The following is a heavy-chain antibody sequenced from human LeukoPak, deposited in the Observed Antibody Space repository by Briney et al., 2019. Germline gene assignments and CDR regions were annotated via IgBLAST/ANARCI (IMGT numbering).Heavy chain of an antibody. D-gene: IGHD3-22*01. J-gene: IGHJ4*02. Sequence: ASVKVSCKASGYTFTGYYMHWVRQAPGQGLEWMGWINPNSGGTNYAQKFQGRVTMTRDTSISTAYMELSRLRSDDTAVYYCARRGDYYDSSGQGFDYWGQGTLVTVSS. V-gene: IGHV1-2*02. CDR3: ARRGDYYDSSGQGFDY. CDR1: GYTFTGYY. CDR2: INPNSGGT.